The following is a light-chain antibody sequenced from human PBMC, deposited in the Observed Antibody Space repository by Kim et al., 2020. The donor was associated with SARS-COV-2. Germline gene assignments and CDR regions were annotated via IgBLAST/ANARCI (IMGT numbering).Light chain of an antibody. CDR1: SSDVGGYNY. J-gene: IGLJ1*01. CDR3: CSYAGSSTFLFV. Sequence: QSALTQPASVSGSPGQSITISCTGTSSDVGGYNYVSWYQQYPGKAPKLMIYEVSKRPSGVSNRFSGSKSGNTASLTISGLQAEDEADYYCCSYAGSSTFLFVFGTGTKVTVL. V-gene: IGLV2-23*02. CDR2: EVS.